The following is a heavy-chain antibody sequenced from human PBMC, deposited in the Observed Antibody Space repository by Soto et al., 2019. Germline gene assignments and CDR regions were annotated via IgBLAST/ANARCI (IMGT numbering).Heavy chain of an antibody. V-gene: IGHV4-4*02. CDR3: ARKPDVATAKVGGGYVFDV. J-gene: IGHJ3*01. D-gene: IGHD3-16*01. Sequence: QVQLQESGPGLVKPSGTLSLTCAASSGSIFTTNWWSWVRQSPGRGLQWIGDIYHTGSPKYNPSLKSRVSISIDKSKDRLFLNLTSVTAADTAGSYCARKPDVATAKVGGGYVFDVWGQGTMVTVSS. CDR1: SGSIFTTNW. CDR2: IYHTGSP.